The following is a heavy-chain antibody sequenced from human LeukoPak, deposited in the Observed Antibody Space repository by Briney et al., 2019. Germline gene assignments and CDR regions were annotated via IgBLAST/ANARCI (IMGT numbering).Heavy chain of an antibody. D-gene: IGHD2-15*01. V-gene: IGHV3-23*01. CDR2: ISGSGGST. CDR1: GFTFSSYA. J-gene: IGHJ3*02. CDR3: AKSPLYCSGGSCYPDDAFDI. Sequence: GETLTLSCTASGFTFSSYAISWVRKAQRTGLEWVSAISGSGGSTYYADSVKGRFTISRDNSKNTLYLQMNSLRAEDTAVYYCAKSPLYCSGGSCYPDDAFDIWGQGTMVTVSS.